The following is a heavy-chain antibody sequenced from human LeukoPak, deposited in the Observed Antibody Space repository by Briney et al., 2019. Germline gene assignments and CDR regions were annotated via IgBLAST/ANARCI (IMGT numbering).Heavy chain of an antibody. CDR1: GFTFSNAW. V-gene: IGHV3-15*01. CDR3: TSEYYYGSGSYYNVDY. D-gene: IGHD3-10*01. Sequence: GGSLRLSCAASGFTFSNAWMSWVRQASGKGLEWVGRIKSKTDGGTTDYAAPVKGRFTISRDDSKNTLYLQMNSLKTEDTAVYYCTSEYYYGSGSYYNVDYWGQGTLVTVSS. CDR2: IKSKTDGGTT. J-gene: IGHJ4*02.